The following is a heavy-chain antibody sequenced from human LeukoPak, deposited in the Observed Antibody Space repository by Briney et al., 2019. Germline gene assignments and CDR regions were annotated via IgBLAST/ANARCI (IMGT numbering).Heavy chain of an antibody. CDR3: AKIRRDCSGGYGNDFDY. D-gene: IGHD6-19*01. V-gene: IGHV3-23*01. Sequence: PGGSLRLSCAASGITFSSYAMSWVRQTPGKGLEWVSSISGSGGSTYYADSVKGRFTIFRDNSKNTLYLQMNNLRAEDTALYYCAKIRRDCSGGYGNDFDYWGQGTLVTVSS. CDR2: ISGSGGST. CDR1: GITFSSYA. J-gene: IGHJ4*01.